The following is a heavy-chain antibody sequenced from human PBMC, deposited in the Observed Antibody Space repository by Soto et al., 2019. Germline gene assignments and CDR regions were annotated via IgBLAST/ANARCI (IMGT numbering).Heavy chain of an antibody. V-gene: IGHV3-48*02. J-gene: IGHJ4*02. Sequence: EVQLVESGGGLVQPGGSPRLSCAASGFSFTYYGMNWVRQAPGKGLEWLSYISDSSTTSYYADSVRGQFTISRDNAKKSLFLQMDSLREEDPAVYYCAREYKGYESIGHYTYDFDSWGQGALVTVSS. CDR1: GFSFTYYG. CDR3: AREYKGYESIGHYTYDFDS. CDR2: ISDSSTTS. D-gene: IGHD3-22*01.